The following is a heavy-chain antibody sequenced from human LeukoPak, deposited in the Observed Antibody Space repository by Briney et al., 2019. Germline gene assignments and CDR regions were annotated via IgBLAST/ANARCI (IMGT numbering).Heavy chain of an antibody. CDR2: TYYSGST. Sequence: SETLSLTCTVSGGSISSYYWSWIRKPPGKGLEGIGYTYYSGSTNYNPSLKSRVTISVDTSKNQFSLKLSSVTAADTAVYYCAREMDGYNWLHAFDIWGQGTMVTVSS. CDR3: AREMDGYNWLHAFDI. V-gene: IGHV4-59*12. D-gene: IGHD5-24*01. CDR1: GGSISSYY. J-gene: IGHJ3*02.